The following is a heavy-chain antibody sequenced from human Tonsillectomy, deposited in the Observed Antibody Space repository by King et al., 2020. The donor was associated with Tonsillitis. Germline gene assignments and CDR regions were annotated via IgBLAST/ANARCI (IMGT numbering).Heavy chain of an antibody. V-gene: IGHV3-74*01. CDR1: GVTFSRYW. CDR2: IKSDGSRT. J-gene: IGHJ3*02. D-gene: IGHD3-10*01. CDR3: ARNYTYGWGSYYGLSAAVDI. Sequence: VQLVESGGGLVQPGGSLRLSCAASGVTFSRYWMHWVRHAPGKGLVWVSRIKSDGSRTNYADSVKGRCTISRDNAKNTLYLQMNSLRVEDTAIYYCARNYTYGWGSYYGLSAAVDIWGQGSMVTVSS.